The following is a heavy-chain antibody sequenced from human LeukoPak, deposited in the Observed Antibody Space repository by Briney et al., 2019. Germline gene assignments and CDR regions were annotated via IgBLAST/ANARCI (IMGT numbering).Heavy chain of an antibody. J-gene: IGHJ5*02. CDR1: GYTFTSYY. V-gene: IGHV1-46*01. D-gene: IGHD2-15*01. Sequence: ASVKVSCKASGYTFTSYYMHWVRQAPGQGLEWMGIINPSGGSTGYAQKFQGRVTMTRDTSTSTVYMELSSLRSEDTAVYYCARDRQGYCSGGSCSNWFDPWGQGTLVTVSS. CDR2: INPSGGST. CDR3: ARDRQGYCSGGSCSNWFDP.